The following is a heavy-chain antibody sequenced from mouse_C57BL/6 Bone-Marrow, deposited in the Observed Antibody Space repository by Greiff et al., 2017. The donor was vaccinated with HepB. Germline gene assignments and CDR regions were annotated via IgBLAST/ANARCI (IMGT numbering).Heavy chain of an antibody. CDR3: ASTVVARGYFDV. CDR1: GYTFTSYW. Sequence: QVQLQQPGAELVKPGASVKVSCKASGYTFTSYWMHWVKQRPGQGLEWIGRIHPSDSDTNYNQKFKGKATLTVDTSSSTAYMQLSSLTSEDSAVYFCASTVVARGYFDVWGTGTTVTVSS. CDR2: IHPSDSDT. D-gene: IGHD1-1*01. J-gene: IGHJ1*03. V-gene: IGHV1-74*01.